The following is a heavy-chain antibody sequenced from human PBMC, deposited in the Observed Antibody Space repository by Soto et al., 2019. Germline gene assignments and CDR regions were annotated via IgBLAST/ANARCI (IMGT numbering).Heavy chain of an antibody. CDR3: AKDPGVRFTEWELLY. V-gene: IGHV3-30*18. CDR2: ISYDGSNK. J-gene: IGHJ4*02. Sequence: QVQLVESGGGVVQPGRSLRLSCAASGFTFSSYGMHWARQAPGKGLEWVAVISYDGSNKYYADSVKGRFTISRDNSKNTLYLQMNSLRAEDTAVYYCAKDPGVRFTEWELLYWGQGTLVTVSS. D-gene: IGHD1-26*01. CDR1: GFTFSSYG.